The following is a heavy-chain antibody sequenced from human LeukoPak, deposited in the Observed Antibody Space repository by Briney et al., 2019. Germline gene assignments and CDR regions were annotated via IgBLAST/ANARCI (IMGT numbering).Heavy chain of an antibody. D-gene: IGHD4-23*01. CDR1: GFTFNSHW. CDR3: ARLVNNAFDI. CDR2: INQDGSEN. Sequence: PGGSLRLSCAASGFTFNSHWMSWVRQAPGKGLEWVTHINQDGSENYYVDSVEGRFTISRDSAKNSLYLQMNSLRAEDTAVYYCARLVNNAFDIWGQGTMVTVSS. J-gene: IGHJ3*02. V-gene: IGHV3-7*01.